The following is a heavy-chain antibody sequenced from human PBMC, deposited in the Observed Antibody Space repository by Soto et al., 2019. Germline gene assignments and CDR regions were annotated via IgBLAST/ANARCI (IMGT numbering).Heavy chain of an antibody. V-gene: IGHV1-69*12. CDR1: GGTFSSYA. CDR3: ASGRIAVAGDYYFDY. J-gene: IGHJ4*02. CDR2: IIPIFGTA. Sequence: QVQLVQSGAEVKKPGSSVKVSCKASGGTFSSYAISWVRQAPGQGLEWMGGIIPIFGTANYAQKFQGRVTITADESTRTAYMELSSLRSEDTAVYSCASGRIAVAGDYYFDYWGQGTLVTVSS. D-gene: IGHD6-19*01.